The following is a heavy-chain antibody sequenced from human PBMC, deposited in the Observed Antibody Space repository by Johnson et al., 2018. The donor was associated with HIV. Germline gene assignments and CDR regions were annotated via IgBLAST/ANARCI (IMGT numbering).Heavy chain of an antibody. J-gene: IGHJ3*02. CDR2: IRSKAYGGTT. CDR1: GFTFDDYA. CDR3: TRDRTMIVVKTAFDI. Sequence: VQLVESGGGFVQPGRSLRLSCTASGFTFDDYAMSWVRQAPGKGLEWVGFIRSKAYGGTTEYAASVKGRFIISRDDSKSIAYLQMNSLKTEDTAVYYCTRDRTMIVVKTAFDIWGQGTMVTVSS. D-gene: IGHD3-22*01. V-gene: IGHV3-49*04.